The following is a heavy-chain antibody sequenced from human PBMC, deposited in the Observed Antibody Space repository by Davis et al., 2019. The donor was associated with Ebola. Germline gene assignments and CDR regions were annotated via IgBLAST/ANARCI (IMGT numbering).Heavy chain of an antibody. D-gene: IGHD4-11*01. Sequence: AASVKVSCKTSGYTFTNYAIHWVRQAPGQRLEWMGWINAGNGNTKYSQKFQGRVTITRDTSASTAYMELSSLRSEDTAVYYCARDSTVTTLGYYYGMDVWGQGTTVTVSS. CDR1: GYTFTNYA. CDR3: ARDSTVTTLGYYYGMDV. CDR2: INAGNGNT. V-gene: IGHV1-3*01. J-gene: IGHJ6*02.